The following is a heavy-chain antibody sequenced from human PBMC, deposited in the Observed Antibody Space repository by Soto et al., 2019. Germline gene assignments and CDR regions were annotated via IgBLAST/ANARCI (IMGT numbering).Heavy chain of an antibody. D-gene: IGHD1-26*01. V-gene: IGHV4-59*08. J-gene: IGHJ4*02. CDR2: IYYSGTTT. Sequence: SETLSLTCTVSGGSLNHYYWTWIRQPPGKGLEWMGYIYYSGTTTNYNPSLKSRVTLSVDTSKNQFSLKLSSVTAADTAVYYCARLGGSYAVPHFDYWGQGTLVTVSS. CDR3: ARLGGSYAVPHFDY. CDR1: GGSLNHYY.